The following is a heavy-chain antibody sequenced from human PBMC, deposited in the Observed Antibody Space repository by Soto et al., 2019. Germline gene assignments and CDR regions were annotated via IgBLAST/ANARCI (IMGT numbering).Heavy chain of an antibody. D-gene: IGHD3-3*01. CDR3: ARDLDYDFWSGQNPIYYYGMDV. V-gene: IGHV3-33*01. Sequence: QVQLVESGGGVVQPGRSLRLSCAASGFTFSSYGMHWVRQAPGKGLEWVAVIWYDGSNKYYADSVKGRFTISRDNSKNTLYLQMNSLRAEDTAVYYCARDLDYDFWSGQNPIYYYGMDVWGQGTTVTVSS. J-gene: IGHJ6*02. CDR2: IWYDGSNK. CDR1: GFTFSSYG.